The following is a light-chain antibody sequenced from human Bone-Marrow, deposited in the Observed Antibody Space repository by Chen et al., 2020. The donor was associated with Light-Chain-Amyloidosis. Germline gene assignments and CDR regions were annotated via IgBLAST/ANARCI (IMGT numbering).Light chain of an antibody. Sequence: IVLTQTPLSLPVTPGEPASISCRSSQSLVDSGDGNTYLDWYVQKPGQSQDILIYTLSYRSSGVPDRFRGSGSGTHFTLNISRVEAEDGGVYYCMQRIQFPLTFGGGTKVEIK. CDR3: MQRIQFPLT. CDR2: TLS. V-gene: IGKV2-40*01. J-gene: IGKJ4*01. CDR1: QSLVDSGDGNTY.